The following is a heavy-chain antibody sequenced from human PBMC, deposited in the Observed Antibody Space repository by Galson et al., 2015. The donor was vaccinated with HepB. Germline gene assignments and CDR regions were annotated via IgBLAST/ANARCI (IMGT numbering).Heavy chain of an antibody. CDR2: ISAYSGNT. V-gene: IGHV1-8*02. J-gene: IGHJ6*03. D-gene: IGHD3-22*01. Sequence: SVKVSCKASGYTFTSYGISWVRQAPGQGLEWMGWISAYSGNTGYAQKFQSRVTMTRNTSISTAYMELSSLRSEDTAVYYCARGQQGSGYYYGSYYYMDVWGKGTTVTVSS. CDR3: ARGQQGSGYYYGSYYYMDV. CDR1: GYTFTSYG.